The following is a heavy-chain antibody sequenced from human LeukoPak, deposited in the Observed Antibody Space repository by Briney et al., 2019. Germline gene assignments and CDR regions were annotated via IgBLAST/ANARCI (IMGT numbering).Heavy chain of an antibody. D-gene: IGHD6-6*01. CDR1: GFTFSDHY. J-gene: IGHJ4*02. CDR2: ISHNGETK. Sequence: GGSLRLSCAASGFTFSDHYMIWLRQAPGKGLEAISYISHNGETKYYADSVKGRLSISRDNAKSSLYLQMNSLRVEDTAVYYCARDRHEYFDYWGQGTLVTVSS. V-gene: IGHV3-11*01. CDR3: ARDRHEYFDY.